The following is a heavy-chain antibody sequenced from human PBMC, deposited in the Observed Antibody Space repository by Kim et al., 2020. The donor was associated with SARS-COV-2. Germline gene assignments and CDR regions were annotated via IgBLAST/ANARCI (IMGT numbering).Heavy chain of an antibody. V-gene: IGHV4-59*01. CDR3: VREAYSDSGRSFDY. J-gene: IGHJ4*02. CDR1: GGSIIGYH. Sequence: SETLSLTCSVSGGSIIGYHWNWIRQPPGKGLEWIGNIYYSGSTKYNPSLKSRVTISVDTSKNYFSLKLSSVTAADTAMYFCVREAYSDSGRSFDYWGQGTLVTVSS. CDR2: IYYSGST. D-gene: IGHD3-10*01.